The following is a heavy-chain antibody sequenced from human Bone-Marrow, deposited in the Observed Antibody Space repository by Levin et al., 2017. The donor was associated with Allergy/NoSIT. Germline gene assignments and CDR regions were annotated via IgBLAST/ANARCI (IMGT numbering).Heavy chain of an antibody. D-gene: IGHD1-14*01. CDR2: VSYDLTSK. CDR1: GFAFGAYG. V-gene: IGHV3-30-3*01. Sequence: QPGESLKISCEASGFAFGAYGFHWVRQAPGKGLEWVAVVSYDLTSKSYSDSVKGRFTISRDNSMNILYLQMNSLRPDETAVYFCARGGGVSGVLAWGPKPTRNLQPIDFWGQGTLVTVSS. CDR3: ARGGGVSGVLAWGPKPTRNLQPIDF. J-gene: IGHJ4*02.